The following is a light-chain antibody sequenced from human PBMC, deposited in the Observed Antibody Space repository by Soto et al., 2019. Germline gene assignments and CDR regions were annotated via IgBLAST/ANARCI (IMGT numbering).Light chain of an antibody. V-gene: IGKV1-5*01. J-gene: IGKJ4*01. CDR2: GAS. CDR1: HSISDW. Sequence: DVQMTQSPSTLSASVGDRVTITCRASHSISDWLAWYQQKPGKAPKLLIYGASSLGSGVPSRFSGSGSGTEFTLTIGGLQPDDFATFYCQQINSFPPTFGGGTKVTI. CDR3: QQINSFPPT.